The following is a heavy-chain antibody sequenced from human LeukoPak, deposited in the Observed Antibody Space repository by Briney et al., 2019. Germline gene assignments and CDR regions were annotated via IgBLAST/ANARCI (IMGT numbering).Heavy chain of an antibody. J-gene: IGHJ4*02. V-gene: IGHV4-61*02. CDR1: GDSISSGSYY. D-gene: IGHD5-24*01. CDR2: IYTSGRT. Sequence: PSETLSLTCTVSGDSISSGSYYWSWIRQPAGKGLEWIGRIYTSGRTNCNPSLKSRVTISVDTSKNQFSLRLSSVTAADTAVYYCARERRDGYKVYFDYWGQGTLVTVSS. CDR3: ARERRDGYKVYFDY.